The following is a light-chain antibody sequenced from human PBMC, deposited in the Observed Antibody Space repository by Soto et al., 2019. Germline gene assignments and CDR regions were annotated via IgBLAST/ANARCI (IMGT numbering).Light chain of an antibody. CDR1: RSVSDTY. Sequence: EIVLTQSPGTLSLSPGERATLSCRASRSVSDTYLAWYQQKPGQAPRLLIYGASSRATGIPDRFSGSGSGTDFTLTISRLEPEDFAVYYCQQSGSSPPVTFGQGTRLEIK. CDR3: QQSGSSPPVT. V-gene: IGKV3-20*01. CDR2: GAS. J-gene: IGKJ5*01.